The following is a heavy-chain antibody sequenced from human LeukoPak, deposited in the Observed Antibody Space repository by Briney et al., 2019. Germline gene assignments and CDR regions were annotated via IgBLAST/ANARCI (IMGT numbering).Heavy chain of an antibody. CDR1: GGSISSYC. J-gene: IGHJ4*02. CDR3: ARQPRPLYGGYLIGFDY. D-gene: IGHD5-12*01. Sequence: PSETLSLTCTVSGGSISSYCWSWIRQPPGKGLEWIGYIYYSGSTNYNPSLESRVTISVDTSKNQFSLKLSSVTAADTAVYYCARQPRPLYGGYLIGFDYWGQGTLVTVSS. V-gene: IGHV4-59*08. CDR2: IYYSGST.